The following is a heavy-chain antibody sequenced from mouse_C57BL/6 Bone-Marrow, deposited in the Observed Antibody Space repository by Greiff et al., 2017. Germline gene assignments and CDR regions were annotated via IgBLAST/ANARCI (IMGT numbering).Heavy chain of an antibody. V-gene: IGHV1-64*01. D-gene: IGHD2-3*01. Sequence: QVQLQQPGAELVKPGASVKLSCKASGYTFTSYWMHWVKQRPGQGLEWIGMIHPNSGSTNYNEKFKSKATLTVDKSSSTAYMQLSRLTSEDSAVYYCAREGWFPFAYWGQGTLVTVSA. CDR1: GYTFTSYW. J-gene: IGHJ3*01. CDR3: AREGWFPFAY. CDR2: IHPNSGST.